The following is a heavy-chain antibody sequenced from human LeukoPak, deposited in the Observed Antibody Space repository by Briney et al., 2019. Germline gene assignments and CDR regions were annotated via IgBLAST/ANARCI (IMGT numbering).Heavy chain of an antibody. Sequence: SETLSLTCAVYGGSFSGYYWSWIRQPPGKGLEWIGEINHSGSTNYNPSLKSRVTISLDTSKNQFSLKLNSVTAADTAVYYCAKDDVATIDYWGQGTLVTVSS. V-gene: IGHV4-34*01. D-gene: IGHD5-12*01. J-gene: IGHJ4*02. CDR3: AKDDVATIDY. CDR2: INHSGST. CDR1: GGSFSGYY.